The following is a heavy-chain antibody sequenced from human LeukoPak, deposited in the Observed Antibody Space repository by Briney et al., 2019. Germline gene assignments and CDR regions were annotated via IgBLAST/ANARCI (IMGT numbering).Heavy chain of an antibody. CDR2: ISHDGSNN. V-gene: IGHV3-30*03. CDR3: ARIKGGSVDY. D-gene: IGHD2-15*01. Sequence: GRSLRPSCAASGFTFSNYGMHWVRQAPGKGLEWVVVISHDGSNNNYADSVKGRFTISRDNSKNTLYLQMNSLRPEDTAVYYCARIKGGSVDYWXXXTLVTVSS. J-gene: IGHJ4*01. CDR1: GFTFSNYG.